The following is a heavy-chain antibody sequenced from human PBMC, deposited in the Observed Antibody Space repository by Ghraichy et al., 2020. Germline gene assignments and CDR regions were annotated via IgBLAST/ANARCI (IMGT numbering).Heavy chain of an antibody. V-gene: IGHV3-30*04. J-gene: IGHJ4*02. CDR3: ARVFYDSSGQGDFTFDY. CDR1: GFTFSSYA. Sequence: GGSLRLSCAASGFTFSSYAMHWVRQAPGKGLEWVAVISYDGSNKYYADSVKGRFTISRDNSKNTLYLQMNSLRAEDTAVYYCARVFYDSSGQGDFTFDYWGQGTQVTVSS. D-gene: IGHD3-22*01. CDR2: ISYDGSNK.